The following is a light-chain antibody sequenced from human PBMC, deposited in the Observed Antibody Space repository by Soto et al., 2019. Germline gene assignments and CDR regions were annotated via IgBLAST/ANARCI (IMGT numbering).Light chain of an antibody. CDR1: QSISSW. CDR2: AAS. J-gene: IGKJ5*01. Sequence: DIQMTQSPSSLSASVGDTVIITCRASQSISSWLAWYQQKPGKAPKLLIYAASTLESGVPSRFSATVSGTEFSLTITSLQPEDFATYYCQQLFDSPITFGQGTRLEIK. CDR3: QQLFDSPIT. V-gene: IGKV1-5*01.